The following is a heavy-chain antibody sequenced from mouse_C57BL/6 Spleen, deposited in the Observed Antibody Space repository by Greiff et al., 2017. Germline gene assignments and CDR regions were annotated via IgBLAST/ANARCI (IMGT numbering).Heavy chain of an antibody. D-gene: IGHD2-5*01. V-gene: IGHV1-20*01. CDR2: INPYNGDT. CDR1: GYSFTGYF. Sequence: EVQLQQSGPELVKPGDSVKISCKASGYSFTGYFMNWVMQSHGKSLEWIGRINPYNGDTFYNQKFKGKATLTVDKSSSTAHMELRSLTSEDSAVYYCARSNYSNYEYYAMDYWGQGTSVTVSS. CDR3: ARSNYSNYEYYAMDY. J-gene: IGHJ4*01.